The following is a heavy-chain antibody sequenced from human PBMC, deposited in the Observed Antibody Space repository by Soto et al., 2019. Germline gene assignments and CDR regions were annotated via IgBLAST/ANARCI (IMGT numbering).Heavy chain of an antibody. CDR2: IIPIFGTA. CDR3: ARGRAAAGSWSGCFDP. D-gene: IGHD6-13*01. V-gene: IGHV1-69*13. Sequence: SVKVSCKASGGTFSSYAISWVRQAPGQGLEWMGGIIPIFGTANYAQKFQGRVTITADESTSTAYMELSSLRSEDTAVYYCARGRAAAGSWSGCFDPWGQGTLVTVSS. J-gene: IGHJ5*02. CDR1: GGTFSSYA.